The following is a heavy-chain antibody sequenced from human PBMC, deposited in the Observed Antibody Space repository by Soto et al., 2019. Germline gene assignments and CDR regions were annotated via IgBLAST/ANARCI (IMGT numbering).Heavy chain of an antibody. J-gene: IGHJ6*02. Sequence: PSETLSLTCAVYGGSFSGYYWSWIRQPPGKGLEWIGEINHSGSTNYNPSLKSRVTISVDTSKNQFSLKLSSVTAADTAVYYCARGYGDTAMVGAYYYYGMDVWGQGTTVTV. CDR3: ARGYGDTAMVGAYYYYGMDV. CDR1: GGSFSGYY. V-gene: IGHV4-34*01. CDR2: INHSGST. D-gene: IGHD5-18*01.